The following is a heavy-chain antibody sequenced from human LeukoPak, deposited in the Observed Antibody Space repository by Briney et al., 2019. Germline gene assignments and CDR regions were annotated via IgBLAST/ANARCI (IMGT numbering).Heavy chain of an antibody. V-gene: IGHV3-7*04. CDR2: IKEDGSEK. CDR3: AREPNGDSGSIP. D-gene: IGHD1-26*01. CDR1: GFTFSNDW. J-gene: IGHJ5*02. Sequence: PGGSLRLSCAVSGFTFSNDWKSCVRQAPGKGLEWVANIKEDGSEKYYVDSVKGRFTISRDNAKNSLYLQMNSLRAEDTAVYYWAREPNGDSGSIPWGQGTLVTVSS.